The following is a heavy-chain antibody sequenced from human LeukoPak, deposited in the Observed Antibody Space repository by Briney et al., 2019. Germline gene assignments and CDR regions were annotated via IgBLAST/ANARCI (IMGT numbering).Heavy chain of an antibody. CDR1: GFTFKIYA. V-gene: IGHV3-23*01. CDR2: IDADGGAT. Sequence: PGGSLRLSCAASGFTFKIYAMTWVRQAPGKGLDWVSSIDADGGATFYADSVQGRFSISRDNAKNTLGLQMHSLTAEDTAIYYCAKDQSYYNWFDPWGQGTRVTVSS. J-gene: IGHJ5*02. CDR3: AKDQSYYNWFDP. D-gene: IGHD3-10*01.